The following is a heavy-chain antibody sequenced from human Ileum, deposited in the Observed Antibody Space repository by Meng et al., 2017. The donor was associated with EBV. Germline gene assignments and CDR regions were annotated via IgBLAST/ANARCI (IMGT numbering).Heavy chain of an antibody. CDR3: ASFPPPGKQWLVTDY. D-gene: IGHD6-19*01. V-gene: IGHV4-4*02. Sequence: VRLPESGPGRVKPSGTLSPTCAVSGGSISSSNWWSWVRQPPGKGLEWIGEIYHSGSTNYNPSLKSRVTISVDKSKNQFSLKLSSVTAADTAVYYCASFPPPGKQWLVTDYWGQGTLVTVSS. CDR1: GGSISSSNW. J-gene: IGHJ4*02. CDR2: IYHSGST.